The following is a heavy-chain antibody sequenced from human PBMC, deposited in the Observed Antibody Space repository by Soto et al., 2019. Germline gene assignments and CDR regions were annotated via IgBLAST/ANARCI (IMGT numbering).Heavy chain of an antibody. CDR2: INVGTGRT. D-gene: IGHD6-19*01. CDR3: ASGGVDTSAWYGGDY. J-gene: IGHJ4*02. CDR1: GYTFTRYS. Sequence: QVQRVQSGAEVKKPGASVKVSCRASGYTFTRYSRIWVRQAPGQKIEWMGWINVGTGRTEYSQRTQGRVTITRDTSASTAYIELNNLSSEYTAVYYCASGGVDTSAWYGGDYWGQGTQVVVSP. V-gene: IGHV1-3*01.